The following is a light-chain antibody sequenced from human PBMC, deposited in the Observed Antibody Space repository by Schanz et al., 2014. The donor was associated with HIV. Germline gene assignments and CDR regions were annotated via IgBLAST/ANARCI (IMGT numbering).Light chain of an antibody. Sequence: QSVLTQPPSLSAAPGQEVTISCSGSNSNLGNNYVSWYQQVPGTAPRLLIYDNYQRPSEIPDRFSGSKSGASATLGISALQTGDEADYYCGSWDRTLRAVVFGGGTKLTVL. J-gene: IGLJ2*01. CDR1: NSNLGNNY. CDR3: GSWDRTLRAVV. CDR2: DNY. V-gene: IGLV1-51*01.